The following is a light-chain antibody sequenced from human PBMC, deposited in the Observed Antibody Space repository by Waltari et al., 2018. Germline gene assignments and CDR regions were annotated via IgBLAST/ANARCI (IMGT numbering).Light chain of an antibody. CDR2: DVS. V-gene: IGLV2-14*03. CDR1: SSDAGGYNY. CDR3: SSYTSSSTLV. J-gene: IGLJ3*02. Sequence: QSALTQPASVSGSPGQSITIPCTGTSSDAGGYNYVSCYQQHPGTAPKLMIYDVSNRPSGVSNRFSGSKSGNTASLTISGLQAEDEADYYCSSYTSSSTLVFGGGTKLTVL.